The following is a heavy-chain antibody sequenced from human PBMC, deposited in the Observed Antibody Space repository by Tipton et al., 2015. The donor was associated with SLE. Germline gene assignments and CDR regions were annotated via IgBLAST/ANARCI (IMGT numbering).Heavy chain of an antibody. D-gene: IGHD3-22*01. J-gene: IGHJ4*02. Sequence: TLSLTCTVSGGSISSSSYYWGWIRPPPGKGLEWIGSIYYSGSTYYNPSLKSRVTISVDTSKNQFSLKLSSVTAADTAVYYCARHRSYYYDSSGYYYGFDYWGQGTLVTVSS. CDR3: ARHRSYYYDSSGYYYGFDY. CDR2: IYYSGST. CDR1: GGSISSSSYY. V-gene: IGHV4-39*01.